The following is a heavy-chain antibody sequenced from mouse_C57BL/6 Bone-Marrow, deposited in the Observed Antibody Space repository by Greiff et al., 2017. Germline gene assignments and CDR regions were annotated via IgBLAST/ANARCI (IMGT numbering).Heavy chain of an antibody. V-gene: IGHV1-55*01. J-gene: IGHJ4*01. D-gene: IGHD1-1*02. CDR1: GYTFTSYW. CDR3: ARGLVYYYAMDY. Sequence: QVQLQQPGAELVKPGASVKMSCKASGYTFTSYWITWVKQRPGQGLEWIGDIYPGSGSTNYNEKFKSKATLTVDTSSSTAYMQLSSLTSEDSAVYYCARGLVYYYAMDYWGQGTAVTVSS. CDR2: IYPGSGST.